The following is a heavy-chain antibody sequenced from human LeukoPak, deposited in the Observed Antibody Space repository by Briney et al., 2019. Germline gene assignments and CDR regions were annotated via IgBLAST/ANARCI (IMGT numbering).Heavy chain of an antibody. CDR1: GFTFSTYA. D-gene: IGHD6-13*01. Sequence: GGSLRLSCAASGFTFSTYAMHWVRQAPGKGLEWVAVISYDGSNKYYADSVKDRFTISRDNSKNTLNLQMNSLRAEDTAVYYCARAGLGAAADVWGQGTLVTVSS. CDR2: ISYDGSNK. CDR3: ARAGLGAAADV. V-gene: IGHV3-30-3*01. J-gene: IGHJ4*02.